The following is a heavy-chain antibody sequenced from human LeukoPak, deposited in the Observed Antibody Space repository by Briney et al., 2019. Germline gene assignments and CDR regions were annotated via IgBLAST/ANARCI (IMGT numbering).Heavy chain of an antibody. CDR3: ARESLRGYGRFDY. Sequence: PSETLSLTCTVSGGSISSGGYYWSWIRQLPGKGLEWIGYIYYSGSTYYNPSLKSLVTISVDTSKNQFSLKLSSVTAADTAVYYCARESLRGYGRFDYWGQGILVTV. CDR2: IYYSGST. D-gene: IGHD5-12*01. CDR1: GGSISSGGYY. J-gene: IGHJ4*02. V-gene: IGHV4-31*01.